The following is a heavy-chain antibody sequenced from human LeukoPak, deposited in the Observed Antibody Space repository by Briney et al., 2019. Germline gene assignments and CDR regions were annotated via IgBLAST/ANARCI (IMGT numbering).Heavy chain of an antibody. V-gene: IGHV4-30-4*08. CDR3: ARDRGSGSYQHYYYYCYMDV. Sequence: SETLSLTCTVSGGSISSGDYYWSWIRQPPGKGLEWIGYIYYSGSTYYNPSLKSRVTISVDTSKNQFSLKLSSVTAADTAVYYCARDRGSGSYQHYYYYCYMDVWGKGTTVTVSS. CDR1: GGSISSGDYY. D-gene: IGHD3-10*01. CDR2: IYYSGST. J-gene: IGHJ6*03.